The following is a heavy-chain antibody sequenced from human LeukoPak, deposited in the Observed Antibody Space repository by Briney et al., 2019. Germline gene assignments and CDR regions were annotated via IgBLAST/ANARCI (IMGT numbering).Heavy chain of an antibody. CDR2: IKQDGSEK. CDR3: ARCKARYDYVWGSYRYDYYYYMDV. D-gene: IGHD3-16*02. Sequence: GGPLRLSCAASGFTFSSYWMSWVRQAPGKGLEWVANIKQDGSEKYYVDSVKGRFTISRDNAKNSLYLQMNSLRAEDTAVYYCARCKARYDYVWGSYRYDYYYYMDVWGKGTTVTVSS. CDR1: GFTFSSYW. J-gene: IGHJ6*03. V-gene: IGHV3-7*01.